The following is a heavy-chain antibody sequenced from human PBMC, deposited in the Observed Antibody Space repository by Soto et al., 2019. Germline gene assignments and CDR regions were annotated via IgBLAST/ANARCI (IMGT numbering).Heavy chain of an antibody. CDR3: AREWVDIVVVPAASQNYYYYGMDV. Sequence: GGSLRLSCAASGFTFSSYAMHWVRQAPGKGLEWVAVISYDGSNKYYADSVEGRFTISRDNSKNTLYLQMNSLRAEDTAVYYCAREWVDIVVVPAASQNYYYYGMDVWGQGTTVTVSS. J-gene: IGHJ6*02. CDR2: ISYDGSNK. CDR1: GFTFSSYA. D-gene: IGHD2-2*03. V-gene: IGHV3-30-3*01.